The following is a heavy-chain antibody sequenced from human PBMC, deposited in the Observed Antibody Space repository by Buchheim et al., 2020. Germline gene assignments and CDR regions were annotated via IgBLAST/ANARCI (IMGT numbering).Heavy chain of an antibody. D-gene: IGHD6-13*01. CDR3: TGGPAAGNDY. Sequence: EVQLVESGGGLVQPGGSLKLSCAASGFAFSGSAIHWVRQASGKGLEWLGRIRNTANNYATRYTESVKGWFTISRDDSKNTAYLEMNSLKTEDTALYYCTGGPAAGNDYWGQGTL. V-gene: IGHV3-73*01. CDR2: IRNTANNYAT. J-gene: IGHJ4*02. CDR1: GFAFSGSA.